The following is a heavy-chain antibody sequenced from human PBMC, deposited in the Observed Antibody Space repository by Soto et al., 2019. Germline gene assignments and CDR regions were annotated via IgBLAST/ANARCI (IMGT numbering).Heavy chain of an antibody. V-gene: IGHV3-48*03. J-gene: IGHJ4*02. CDR3: ARNADGHFDY. CDR2: IDSSGSTL. Sequence: EVQLVESGGDLVQPGGSLRLSCVGSGFTFSIYQMNWVRQAPGKGLEWVSFIDSSGSTLHYADSVKGRFTISRDNAQNSLYLQMNSLRAEDTAVYYCARNADGHFDYWGRGTLVTVSS. CDR1: GFTFSIYQ.